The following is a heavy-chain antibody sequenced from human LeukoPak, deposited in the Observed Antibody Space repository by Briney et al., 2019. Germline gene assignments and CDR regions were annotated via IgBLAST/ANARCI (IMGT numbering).Heavy chain of an antibody. J-gene: IGHJ3*02. V-gene: IGHV4-4*02. CDR2: IYHSGST. Sequence: SGTLSLTCAVSGGSISSSNWWSWVRPPPGKGLEWIGEIYHSGSTYYNPSLKSRVTISVDKSKNQFSLKLSSVTAADTAVYYCAIYDSSGYTYAFDIWGQGTMVTVSS. CDR3: AIYDSSGYTYAFDI. CDR1: GGSISSSNW. D-gene: IGHD3-22*01.